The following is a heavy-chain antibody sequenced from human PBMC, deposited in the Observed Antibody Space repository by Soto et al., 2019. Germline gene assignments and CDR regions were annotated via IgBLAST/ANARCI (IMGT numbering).Heavy chain of an antibody. CDR3: AREKSYGMDV. Sequence: QVKLVQSGAEVKKPGASVKVSRKASGYTFTRYDINWVRQATGQGPEWMGWMNPNSGNTGYAQKFQGRVTMARNTSISTAYMELSSLRSEDTAVYYCAREKSYGMDVWGQGTTVTGSS. CDR1: GYTFTRYD. V-gene: IGHV1-8*01. J-gene: IGHJ6*02. CDR2: MNPNSGNT.